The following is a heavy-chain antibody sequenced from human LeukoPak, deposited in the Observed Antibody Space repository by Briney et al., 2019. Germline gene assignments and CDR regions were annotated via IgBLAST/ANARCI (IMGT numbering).Heavy chain of an antibody. V-gene: IGHV3-21*01. CDR2: ITSSGTYI. CDR1: GFTFNNYN. Sequence: GGSLRLSCATSGFTFNNYNMNWVRQAPGRALEWVSSITSSGTYIFYADSVKGRFTISRDNAKNSLYPQMNSLRAEDTAVYYCAKGSYSGYGRMGYFDYWGQGTLVTVSS. J-gene: IGHJ4*02. CDR3: AKGSYSGYGRMGYFDY. D-gene: IGHD5-12*01.